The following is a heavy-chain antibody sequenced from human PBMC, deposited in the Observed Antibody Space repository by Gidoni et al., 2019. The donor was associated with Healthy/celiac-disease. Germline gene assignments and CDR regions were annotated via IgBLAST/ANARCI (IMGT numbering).Heavy chain of an antibody. Sequence: QVQLVQSGAEVKKPGSSVKVSCKASGGTFSSYAIRWVRQAPGQGLEWMGRIIPILGIANYAQKFQGRVTITADKSTSTAYMELSSLRSEDTAVYYCARDRPRGGELTSLYSDYWGQGTLVTVSS. D-gene: IGHD3-10*01. CDR3: ARDRPRGGELTSLYSDY. J-gene: IGHJ4*02. CDR2: IIPILGIA. CDR1: GGTFSSYA. V-gene: IGHV1-69*04.